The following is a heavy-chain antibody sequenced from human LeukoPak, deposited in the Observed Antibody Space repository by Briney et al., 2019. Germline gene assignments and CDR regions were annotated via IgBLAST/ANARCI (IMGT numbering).Heavy chain of an antibody. CDR1: GFTFSLYW. Sequence: GGSLRLSCAASGFTFSLYWMSWVRQVPGKGLEWLANIKPDGIETYHVDSVRGRLTISRDNARNSLYLQMNSVRAEDTGVYYCARDMDNYYVSIDYWGQGTLVTVSS. V-gene: IGHV3-7*01. D-gene: IGHD1-26*01. CDR3: ARDMDNYYVSIDY. CDR2: IKPDGIET. J-gene: IGHJ4*02.